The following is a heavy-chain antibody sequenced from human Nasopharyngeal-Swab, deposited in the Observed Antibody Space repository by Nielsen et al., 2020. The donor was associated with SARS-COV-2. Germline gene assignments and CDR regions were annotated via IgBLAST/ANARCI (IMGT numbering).Heavy chain of an antibody. CDR2: ISYDGVKK. D-gene: IGHD2-15*01. Sequence: GESLKISCDTSGFAFNAHAFHWVRQAPGKGLEWVAVISYDGVKKFYADSVKGRFTISRDNSNDMVYLQMNSLRSADTAVYYCARDGPDCIRGTCYQGPGNWFDAWGQGALVTVSS. CDR1: GFAFNAHA. J-gene: IGHJ5*02. CDR3: ARDGPDCIRGTCYQGPGNWFDA. V-gene: IGHV3-30*14.